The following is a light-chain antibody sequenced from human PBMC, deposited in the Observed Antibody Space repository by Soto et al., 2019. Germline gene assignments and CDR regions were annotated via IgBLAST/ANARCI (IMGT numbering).Light chain of an antibody. CDR3: SSYTSSSTRHV. V-gene: IGLV2-14*01. CDR2: DVS. J-gene: IGLJ1*01. CDR1: SSDVGGYNY. Sequence: QSALTQPASVSGSPGQSITISCTGTSSDVGGYNYVSWYQQHPGKAPKLMIYDVSNRPSGVSNRFSGSKSGNTASLTISGLQAEDEADYYCSSYTSSSTRHVFGTGTKVTV.